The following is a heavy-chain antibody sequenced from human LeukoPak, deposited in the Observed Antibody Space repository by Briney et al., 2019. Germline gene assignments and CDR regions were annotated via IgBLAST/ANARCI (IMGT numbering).Heavy chain of an antibody. CDR1: GYSFTSYW. D-gene: IGHD1-1*01. CDR2: IYPGDSDT. Sequence: GESLKISCKGSGYSFTSYWIGWVRQMPGKGLEWMGIIYPGDSDTRYSPSFQGQVTISAVKSISTAYPQWSSLKASDTAMYYCARSTGIGRPTLDYWGQGTLVTVSS. CDR3: ARSTGIGRPTLDY. V-gene: IGHV5-51*01. J-gene: IGHJ4*02.